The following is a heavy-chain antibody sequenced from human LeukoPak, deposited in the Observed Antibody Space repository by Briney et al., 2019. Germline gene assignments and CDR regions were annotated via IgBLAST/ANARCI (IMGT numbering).Heavy chain of an antibody. CDR1: GYTFTSYA. CDR3: ARDLFIGSSSWYESFDY. Sequence: GASVKVSCKASGYTFTSYAMNWVRQAPGQGLGWMGWINTNTGNPTYAQGFTGRFVFSLDTSVSTAYLQISSLKAEDTAVYYCARDLFIGSSSWYESFDYWGQGTLVTVSS. V-gene: IGHV7-4-1*02. J-gene: IGHJ4*02. D-gene: IGHD6-13*01. CDR2: INTNTGNP.